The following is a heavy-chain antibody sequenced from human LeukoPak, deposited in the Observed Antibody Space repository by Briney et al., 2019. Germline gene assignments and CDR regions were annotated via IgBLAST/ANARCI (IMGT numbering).Heavy chain of an antibody. V-gene: IGHV3-74*01. CDR2: INSDGSST. Sequence: GGSLRLSCSASGFTFSSCGMHWVRQAPGKGLVWVSHINSDGSSTSYADSVKGRFTISRDNAQNTLYLQMNSLRAEDTAVYYCARDIVGATPYWGQGTLVTVSS. CDR1: GFTFSSCG. J-gene: IGHJ4*02. CDR3: ARDIVGATPY. D-gene: IGHD1-26*01.